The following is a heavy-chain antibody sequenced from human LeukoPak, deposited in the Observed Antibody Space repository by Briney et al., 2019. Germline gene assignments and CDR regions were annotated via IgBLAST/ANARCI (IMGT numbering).Heavy chain of an antibody. J-gene: IGHJ4*02. CDR2: ISGDGSKT. D-gene: IGHD2-2*01. V-gene: IGHV3-74*01. CDR1: GFTFNSYW. Sequence: GGSLRLSCTASGFTFNSYWMHWVRQVPGKGLVWVSRISGDGSKTTYADSVKGRFTISRDNAKNSLYLQMNSLRAEDTAVYYCARDQRYCSSSSCPWEPFDYWGQGTLVTVSS. CDR3: ARDQRYCSSSSCPWEPFDY.